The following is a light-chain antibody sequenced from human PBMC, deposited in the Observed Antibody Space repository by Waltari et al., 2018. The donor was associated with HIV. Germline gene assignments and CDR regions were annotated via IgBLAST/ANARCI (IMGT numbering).Light chain of an antibody. CDR2: GAS. Sequence: EIVLTQSPGTLSLSQGERATLSCRASQSVNSTYFAWYQHKVGQAPRLLIYGASTRATGIPDRFSGSGSGTDFTLALSRLEPEDFALYYCHQYGTSPYTFGQGTKLEIK. V-gene: IGKV3-20*01. CDR1: QSVNSTY. CDR3: HQYGTSPYT. J-gene: IGKJ2*01.